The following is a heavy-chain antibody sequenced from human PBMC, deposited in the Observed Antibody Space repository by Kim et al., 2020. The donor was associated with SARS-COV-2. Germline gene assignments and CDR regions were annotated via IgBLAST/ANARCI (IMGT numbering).Heavy chain of an antibody. CDR3: AKESSRHFQH. V-gene: IGHV3-23*01. D-gene: IGHD6-13*01. Sequence: STYYADSVKARFTTTRDNSKTTLYLQMNSRRAEDTAVYYCAKESSRHFQHWGQGTLVTVSS. J-gene: IGHJ1*01. CDR2: ST.